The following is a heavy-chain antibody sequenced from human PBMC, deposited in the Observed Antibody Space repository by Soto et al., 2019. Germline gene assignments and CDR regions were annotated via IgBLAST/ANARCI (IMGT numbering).Heavy chain of an antibody. Sequence: GGSLRLSCAASGFTFSNAWMNWVRQDPGKGLEWVGRIKSKTDGGTTDYAAPVKGRFTISRDDSKNTLYLQMNSLKTEDTAVYYCTTSHDFWSGYYSWGQGTLVTVSS. CDR2: IKSKTDGGTT. CDR3: TTSHDFWSGYYS. D-gene: IGHD3-3*01. J-gene: IGHJ4*02. V-gene: IGHV3-15*07. CDR1: GFTFSNAW.